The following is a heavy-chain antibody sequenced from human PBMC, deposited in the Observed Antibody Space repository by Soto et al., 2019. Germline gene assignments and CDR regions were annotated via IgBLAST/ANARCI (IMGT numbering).Heavy chain of an antibody. V-gene: IGHV1-69*06. CDR3: ARDLGSGYDPGDY. CDR2: IIPLFGST. J-gene: IGHJ4*02. Sequence: SVKVSCKASGDPFSGYSISWVRQAPGQGLEWMGGIIPLFGSTNYAQRFQDRVTITADKSTNTVYMELSGLESEDSAEYYCARDLGSGYDPGDYWGRGTLVTVSS. CDR1: GDPFSGYS. D-gene: IGHD5-12*01.